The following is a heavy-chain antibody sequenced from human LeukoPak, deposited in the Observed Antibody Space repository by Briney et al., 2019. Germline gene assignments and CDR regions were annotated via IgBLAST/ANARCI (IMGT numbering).Heavy chain of an antibody. CDR3: ARSSGPGRPRVDY. J-gene: IGHJ4*02. D-gene: IGHD3-10*01. Sequence: ASVKVSCKASGYTFTGYYMHWVRQAPGQGLEWMGRINPNSGGTNYAQKFQGRVTMTRDTSISTAYMELSRLRSDDTAVYYCARSSGPGRPRVDYWGQGTLVTVSP. CDR2: INPNSGGT. CDR1: GYTFTGYY. V-gene: IGHV1-2*06.